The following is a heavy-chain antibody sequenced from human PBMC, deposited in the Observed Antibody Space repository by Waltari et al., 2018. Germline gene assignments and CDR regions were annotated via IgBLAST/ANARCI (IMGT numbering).Heavy chain of an antibody. Sequence: GGSTYYADSVKGRFTISRDNSKNSLYLQMNSLRTEDTALYYCAKDAVPADDYYYGIDVWGQGTTVTVSS. CDR2: GGST. J-gene: IGHJ6*02. CDR3: AKDAVPADDYYYGIDV. V-gene: IGHV3-43*01. D-gene: IGHD2-2*01.